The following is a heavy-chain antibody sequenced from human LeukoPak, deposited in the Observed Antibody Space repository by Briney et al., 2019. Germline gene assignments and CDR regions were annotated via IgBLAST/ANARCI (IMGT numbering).Heavy chain of an antibody. CDR3: ARDYCSSTSCYFFDY. CDR2: INWNGGST. J-gene: IGHJ4*02. V-gene: IGHV3-20*04. D-gene: IGHD2-2*01. CDR1: GFTFDDYG. Sequence: GGSLRLSCAASGFTFDDYGMSWVHQAPGKGLEWVSGINWNGGSTGYADSVKGRFTISRDNAKNSLYLQMNSLRAEDTALYYCARDYCSSTSCYFFDYWGQGTLVTVSS.